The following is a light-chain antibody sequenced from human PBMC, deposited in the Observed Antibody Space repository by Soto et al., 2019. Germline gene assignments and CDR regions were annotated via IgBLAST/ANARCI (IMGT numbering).Light chain of an antibody. V-gene: IGKV1-27*01. Sequence: DIQMTQSPSSLSASVGDRVTITCRASQGISNYLAWYQQKPGTVPTLLIYAASTWQPGVPSRFSGSGSGTDFTLTISSLEPVDFATYYCQSYRSAPFAFGPGTKVDIK. CDR3: QSYRSAPFA. J-gene: IGKJ3*01. CDR1: QGISNY. CDR2: AAS.